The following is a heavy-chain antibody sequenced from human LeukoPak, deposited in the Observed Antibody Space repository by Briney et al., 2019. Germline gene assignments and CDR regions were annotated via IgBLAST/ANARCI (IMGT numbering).Heavy chain of an antibody. D-gene: IGHD3-22*01. V-gene: IGHV3-9*01. CDR3: AKGDYYDSSGYRN. Sequence: GRSLRLSCAASGFTFDDYAMHWVRQAPGKGLEWVSGISWNRGSIGYADSVKGRFTISRDNAKNSLYLQMNSLRAEDTALYYCAKGDYYDSSGYRNWGQGTLVTVSS. J-gene: IGHJ4*02. CDR1: GFTFDDYA. CDR2: ISWNRGSI.